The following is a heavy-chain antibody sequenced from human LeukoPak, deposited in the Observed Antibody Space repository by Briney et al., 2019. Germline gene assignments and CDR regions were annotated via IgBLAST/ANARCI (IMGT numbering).Heavy chain of an antibody. Sequence: GGSLRLSCAASGFTFSSYGMHWVRQAPGKGLEWVAVIWYDGSNKYYADSVKGRFTISRDNSKNALYLQMYSLRAEDTAVYYCAREYSSSGYYYGMDVWGQGTTVTVSS. D-gene: IGHD6-6*01. J-gene: IGHJ6*02. CDR3: AREYSSSGYYYGMDV. V-gene: IGHV3-33*01. CDR1: GFTFSSYG. CDR2: IWYDGSNK.